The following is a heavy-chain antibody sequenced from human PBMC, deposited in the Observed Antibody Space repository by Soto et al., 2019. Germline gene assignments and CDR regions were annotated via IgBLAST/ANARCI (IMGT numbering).Heavy chain of an antibody. Sequence: QVQLVESGGGVVQPGRSLRLSCAASGFTFSSYGMHWVRQAPGKGLEWVAVISYDGSNKYYADSVKGRFTISRDNSKNTLYLQMNSLRAEDTAVYYCAKEVAGAAAAGPRYYGMDVWGQGTTVTVSS. CDR2: ISYDGSNK. CDR1: GFTFSSYG. CDR3: AKEVAGAAAAGPRYYGMDV. J-gene: IGHJ6*02. V-gene: IGHV3-30*18. D-gene: IGHD6-13*01.